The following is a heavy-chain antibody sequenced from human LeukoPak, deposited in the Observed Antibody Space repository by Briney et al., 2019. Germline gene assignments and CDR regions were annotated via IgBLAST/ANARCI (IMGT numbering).Heavy chain of an antibody. V-gene: IGHV5-51*01. D-gene: IGHD3-16*01. CDR1: GYSFSNYW. Sequence: GESLKISCKGSGYSFSNYWIGWVRQMPGKGLEWMGIVYPGDSDTRYGPSFQGQVTISADKSISTAYLQWSSLKASDTAMYYCARQGQGGPIYYYYYYMDVWGKGTTVTVSS. J-gene: IGHJ6*03. CDR2: VYPGDSDT. CDR3: ARQGQGGPIYYYYYYMDV.